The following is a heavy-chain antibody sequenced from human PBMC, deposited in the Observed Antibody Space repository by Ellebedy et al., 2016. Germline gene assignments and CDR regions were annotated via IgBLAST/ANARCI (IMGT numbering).Heavy chain of an antibody. CDR3: ARGYCSGGSCYWNYFDY. V-gene: IGHV4-34*01. CDR1: GGSFSGYY. Sequence: SETLSLTCAVYGGSFSGYYWSWIRQPPGKGLEWIGEINHSGSTNYNPSLKSRVTISVDTSKNQFSLKLSSVTAADTAVYYCARGYCSGGSCYWNYFDYWGQGTLVTVSS. CDR2: INHSGST. J-gene: IGHJ4*02. D-gene: IGHD2-15*01.